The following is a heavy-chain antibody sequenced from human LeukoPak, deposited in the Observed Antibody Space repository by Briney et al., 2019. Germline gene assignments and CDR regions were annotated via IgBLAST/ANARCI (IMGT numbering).Heavy chain of an antibody. D-gene: IGHD5-18*01. Sequence: ASVKVSCKASGYTFTSYGISWVRQAPGQGLEWMGWISAYNGNTNYAQKLQGRVTMTTDTSTSTAYMELRSLRSDDTAVYYYASWIQLKNAFDIWGQGTMVTVSS. J-gene: IGHJ3*02. CDR2: ISAYNGNT. CDR1: GYTFTSYG. V-gene: IGHV1-18*01. CDR3: ASWIQLKNAFDI.